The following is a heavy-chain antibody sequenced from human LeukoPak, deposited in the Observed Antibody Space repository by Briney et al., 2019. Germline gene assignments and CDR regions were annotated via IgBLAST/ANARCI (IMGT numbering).Heavy chain of an antibody. J-gene: IGHJ3*02. D-gene: IGHD4-23*01. V-gene: IGHV4-34*01. CDR1: GGSFSGYY. CDR3: ARRSAVGATVVTKDAFDI. Sequence: SETLSLTCAVYGGSFSGYYWSWIRQPPGKGLEWIGEINHSGSTNYNPSPKSRVTISVDTSKNQFSLKLSSVTAADTAVYYCARRSAVGATVVTKDAFDIWGQGTMVTVSS. CDR2: INHSGST.